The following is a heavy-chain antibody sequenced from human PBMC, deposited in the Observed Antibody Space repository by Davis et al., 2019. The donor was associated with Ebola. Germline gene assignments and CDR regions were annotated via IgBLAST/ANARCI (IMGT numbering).Heavy chain of an antibody. CDR3: ARHRVVAPWYFDL. CDR1: GGSISGYF. V-gene: IGHV4-59*08. CDR2: IHSSGST. Sequence: PSETLSLTCAVSGGSISGYFWSWIRQPPGKGLEWLGYIHSSGSTSYYPSLKSRVTISVDTSKSQFSLKLSSVTAADTALYYCARHRVVAPWYFDLWGRGTLVTVSS. D-gene: IGHD2-15*01. J-gene: IGHJ2*01.